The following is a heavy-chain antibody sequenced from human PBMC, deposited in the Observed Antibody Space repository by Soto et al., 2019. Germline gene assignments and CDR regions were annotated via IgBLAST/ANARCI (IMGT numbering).Heavy chain of an antibody. V-gene: IGHV3-30*18. Sequence: QVHLVGSGGGVVKPGRSLRLSCAASEFSFSSYGMHWVRQTPDKGLEWVAAISSDASEKFYSDSGKGRFTISRDNSKNTLYLQMNCLSDEDTAMYDCAKNPERGKWYVDLWGRGTQVTVSS. CDR2: ISSDASEK. D-gene: IGHD1-26*01. J-gene: IGHJ2*01. CDR3: AKNPERGKWYVDL. CDR1: EFSFSSYG.